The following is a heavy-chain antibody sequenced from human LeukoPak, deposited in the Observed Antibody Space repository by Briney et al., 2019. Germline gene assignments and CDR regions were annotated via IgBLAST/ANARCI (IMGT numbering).Heavy chain of an antibody. CDR3: ARVRHNWNYEEDWFDP. D-gene: IGHD1-7*01. Sequence: ASVKVSCKASGYTFTSYDINWVRQATGQGLEWMGWMNPNSGNTGYAQKFQGRVTMTRNTSISTAYMELSSLRSEDTAVYYCARVRHNWNYEEDWFDPWGQGTLVTVSS. J-gene: IGHJ5*02. CDR1: GYTFTSYD. V-gene: IGHV1-8*01. CDR2: MNPNSGNT.